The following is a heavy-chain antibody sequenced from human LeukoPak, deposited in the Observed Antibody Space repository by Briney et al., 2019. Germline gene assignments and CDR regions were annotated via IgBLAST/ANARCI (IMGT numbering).Heavy chain of an antibody. CDR1: EFTVSSNY. CDR2: IYSGGTT. Sequence: GGSLRLSCAASEFTVSSNYMSWVRQAPGKGLEWVSVIYSGGTTYYADSVKGRFTISTDNPKNTLYLQMNSLRAEDTAVYYCARERRGSGYVFDTWGQGTMVTVSS. CDR3: ARERRGSGYVFDT. J-gene: IGHJ3*02. V-gene: IGHV3-53*01. D-gene: IGHD6-25*01.